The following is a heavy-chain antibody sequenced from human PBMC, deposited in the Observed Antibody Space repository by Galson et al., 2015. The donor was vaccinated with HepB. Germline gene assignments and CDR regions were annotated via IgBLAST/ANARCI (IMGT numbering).Heavy chain of an antibody. CDR2: TYYRSKWYH. Sequence: ISGDSVSNNSAAWNWIRQSPSRGLEWLGRTYYRSKWYHDYAVSVESRITINPDTSKNQFSLQLDSVTPEDTALYYCASYHPGTSYAFDIWGQGTMVTVSS. CDR3: ASYHPGTSYAFDI. J-gene: IGHJ3*02. V-gene: IGHV6-1*01. D-gene: IGHD1-14*01. CDR1: GDSVSNNSAA.